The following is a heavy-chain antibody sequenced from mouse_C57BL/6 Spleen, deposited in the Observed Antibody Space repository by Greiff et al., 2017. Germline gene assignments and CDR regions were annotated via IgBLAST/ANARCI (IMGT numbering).Heavy chain of an antibody. D-gene: IGHD2-1*01. J-gene: IGHJ3*01. CDR3: ARDGNYGENGFAY. CDR2: ISYDGSN. V-gene: IGHV3-6*01. CDR1: GYSITSGYY. Sequence: EVQRVESGPGLVKPSQSLSLTCSVTGYSITSGYYWNWIRQFPGNKLEWMGYISYDGSNNYNPSLKNRISITRDTSKNQFFLKLNSVTTEDTATYYCARDGNYGENGFAYWGQGTLVTVSA.